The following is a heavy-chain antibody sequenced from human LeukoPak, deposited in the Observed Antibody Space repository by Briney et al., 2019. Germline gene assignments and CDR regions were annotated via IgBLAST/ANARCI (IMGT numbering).Heavy chain of an antibody. J-gene: IGHJ4*02. CDR1: GFTFSNAW. V-gene: IGHV3-15*01. CDR3: AKDLTVAGHNCFDY. Sequence: GGSLRLSCAASGFTFSNAWMSWVRQAPGKGLEWVGRIKSKTDGGTTDYAAPVKGRFTISRDDSKNTLYLQMNSLKTEDTAVYYCAKDLTVAGHNCFDYWGQGTLVTVSS. D-gene: IGHD6-19*01. CDR2: IKSKTDGGTT.